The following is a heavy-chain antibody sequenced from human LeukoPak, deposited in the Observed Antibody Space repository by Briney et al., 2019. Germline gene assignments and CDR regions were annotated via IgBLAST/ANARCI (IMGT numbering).Heavy chain of an antibody. CDR3: ARHKGYYYYYMDV. CDR2: IYYSGST. V-gene: IGHV4-39*01. CDR1: GGSISSSSYY. Sequence: SGTLSLTCTVSGGSISSSSYYWGWIRQPPGKGLEWIGSIYYSGSTYYNPSLKSRVTISVDTSKNQFSLKLSSVTAADTAVYYCARHKGYYYYYMDVWGKGTTVTVSS. J-gene: IGHJ6*03.